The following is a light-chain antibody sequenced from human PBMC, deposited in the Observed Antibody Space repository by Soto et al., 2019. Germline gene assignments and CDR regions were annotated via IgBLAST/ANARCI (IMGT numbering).Light chain of an antibody. CDR3: CSHTSSSPYV. CDR2: EVR. Sequence: QSALTQPASVSGSPGQSITISCSGTTNDIGGYNYVSWYQHHPGKVPKVIIYEVRNRPSGVSNRFSGSKSGNTASLTISGLQAEDEADYYCCSHTSSSPYVFGTGTKLTVL. V-gene: IGLV2-14*01. CDR1: TNDIGGYNY. J-gene: IGLJ1*01.